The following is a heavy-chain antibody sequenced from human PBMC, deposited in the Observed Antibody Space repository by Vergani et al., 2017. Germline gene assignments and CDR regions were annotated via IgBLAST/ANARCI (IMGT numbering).Heavy chain of an antibody. D-gene: IGHD1-1*01. Sequence: EGQLVESGGGLVKPGGSLRLSCAASEFTFSDVWMSWVRQAPGKGLEWVARIKSNADGGSADYAASVKGRFIISRDDSKSYLYLQMNSLQTEDTALYYCVRVKGSNWNDHLYDIWGQGTLVTVSS. CDR2: IKSNADGGSA. V-gene: IGHV3-15*05. CDR3: VRVKGSNWNDHLYDI. CDR1: EFTFSDVW. J-gene: IGHJ3*02.